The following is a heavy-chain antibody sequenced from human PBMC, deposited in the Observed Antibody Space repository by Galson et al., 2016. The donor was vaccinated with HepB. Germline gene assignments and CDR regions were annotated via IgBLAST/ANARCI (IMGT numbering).Heavy chain of an antibody. Sequence: CAISGDSVSSISAAWNWIRQSPSRGLEWLGRIYYRSKWYNEHAVSVRSRITIKPDTSKNQFSLQLNSVTPEDTAVYYCARDLYYDFWSGYSKGMDVWGQGTTVTVSS. CDR3: ARDLYYDFWSGYSKGMDV. CDR1: GDSVSSISAA. V-gene: IGHV6-1*01. J-gene: IGHJ6*02. CDR2: IYYRSKWYN. D-gene: IGHD3-3*01.